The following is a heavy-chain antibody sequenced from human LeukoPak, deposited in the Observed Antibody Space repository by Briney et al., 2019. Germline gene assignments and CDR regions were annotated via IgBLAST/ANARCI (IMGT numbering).Heavy chain of an antibody. V-gene: IGHV4-30-2*01. D-gene: IGHD5-18*01. CDR1: GGSISSGGYY. J-gene: IGHJ4*02. CDR2: IYHSGST. CDR3: ARGPHEEYSYGPPDY. Sequence: SETLSLTCTVSGGSISSGGYYWSWIRQPPGKGLEWIGYIYHSGSTYYNPSLKSRVTISVDTSKNQFSLKLSSVTAADTAVYYCARGPHEEYSYGPPDYWGQGTLVTVSS.